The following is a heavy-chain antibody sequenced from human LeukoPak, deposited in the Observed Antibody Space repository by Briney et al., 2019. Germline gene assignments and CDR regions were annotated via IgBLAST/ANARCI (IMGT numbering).Heavy chain of an antibody. D-gene: IGHD4-23*01. Sequence: GGSLRLSCVASGFTVSYNYMSWVRQAPGKGLEWVSIIYGGGTTYYADSVEGRFTISRDNSKNTLYLQMNSLSAEDTAVYYCARDPDYGGNVWFDPWGQGTLVTVSS. CDR3: ARDPDYGGNVWFDP. J-gene: IGHJ5*02. CDR1: GFTVSYNY. V-gene: IGHV3-66*01. CDR2: IYGGGTT.